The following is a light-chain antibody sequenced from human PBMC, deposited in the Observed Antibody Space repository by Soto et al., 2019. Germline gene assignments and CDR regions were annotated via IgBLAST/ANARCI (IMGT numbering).Light chain of an antibody. CDR3: QQYNNWPPYT. J-gene: IGKJ2*01. Sequence: EMVMTQSPATLSVSPGERATLSCRASQSVSSKLAWYQQKPGQAPRLLIYGASTRATGIPARFSGSGSGTEFTLTISSLQSEDFAVYYCQQYNNWPPYTFGQGTKVDIK. CDR2: GAS. V-gene: IGKV3-15*01. CDR1: QSVSSK.